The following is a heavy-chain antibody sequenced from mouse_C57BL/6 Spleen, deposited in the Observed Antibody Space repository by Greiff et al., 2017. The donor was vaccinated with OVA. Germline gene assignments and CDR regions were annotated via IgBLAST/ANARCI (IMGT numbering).Heavy chain of an antibody. Sequence: VQLQQSGAELVRPGTSVKVSCKASGYAFTNYLIEWVKQRPGQGLEWIGVINPGSGGTNYNEKFKGKATLTADKSSSTAYMQLSSLTSEDSAVYFCARGDPLGDYFDYWGQGTTLTVSS. J-gene: IGHJ2*01. V-gene: IGHV1-54*01. D-gene: IGHD2-10*02. CDR3: ARGDPLGDYFDY. CDR2: INPGSGGT. CDR1: GYAFTNYL.